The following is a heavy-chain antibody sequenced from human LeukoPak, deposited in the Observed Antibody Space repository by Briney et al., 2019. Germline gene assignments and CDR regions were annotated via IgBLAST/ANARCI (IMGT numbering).Heavy chain of an antibody. V-gene: IGHV4-39*01. CDR2: IYYSGST. Sequence: PSETLSLTCTVSGGSISCSSYYWGWIRQPPGKGLEWIGSIYYSGSTYYNPSLKSRVTISVDTSKNQFSLKLSSVTAADTAVYYCVEYSSSWPTDYYYYGMDVWGQGTTVTVSS. CDR1: GGSISCSSYY. D-gene: IGHD6-13*01. CDR3: VEYSSSWPTDYYYYGMDV. J-gene: IGHJ6*02.